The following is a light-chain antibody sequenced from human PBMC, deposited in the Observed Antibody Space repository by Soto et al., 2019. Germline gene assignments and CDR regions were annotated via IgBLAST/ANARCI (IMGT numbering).Light chain of an antibody. CDR2: DAS. CDR1: QSIVRL. V-gene: IGKV1-5*01. CDR3: QHYNSYSEA. Sequence: DIQMTQSPSTLSAFVGDRVTITCRASQSIVRLLAWYQQKPGKAPKLLIYDASSLESGVPSRFSGSGSGTEFTLTISSLQPDDFATYYCQHYNSYSEAFGQGTKVDIK. J-gene: IGKJ1*01.